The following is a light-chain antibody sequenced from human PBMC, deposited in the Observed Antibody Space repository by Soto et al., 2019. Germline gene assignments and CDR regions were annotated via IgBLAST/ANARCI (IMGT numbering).Light chain of an antibody. J-gene: IGLJ3*02. CDR3: SSYAGGNDVV. V-gene: IGLV2-8*01. CDR1: SSDVGGYNY. Sequence: QSALTQPPSASGSPGQSVTISCTGTSSDVGGYNYVSWYQQHPDKAPKLLIYEVSKRPSGVPDRFSGSKSGNTASLTVSGLKAEDEADYYCSSYAGGNDVVFGGGTKVTVL. CDR2: EVS.